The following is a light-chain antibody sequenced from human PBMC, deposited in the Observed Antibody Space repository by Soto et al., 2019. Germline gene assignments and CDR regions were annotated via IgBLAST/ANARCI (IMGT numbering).Light chain of an antibody. J-gene: IGKJ4*01. CDR1: QGISSY. CDR3: QQLNS. V-gene: IGKV1-9*01. Sequence: DMQLTQSPSFLSSSVGDRVSITCRASQGISSYLAWYQQKPGKAPKLLIYAASTLQSGVPSRFSGSGSGTEFTLTISSLQPEDFATYYCQQLNSFGGGTKVDIK. CDR2: AAS.